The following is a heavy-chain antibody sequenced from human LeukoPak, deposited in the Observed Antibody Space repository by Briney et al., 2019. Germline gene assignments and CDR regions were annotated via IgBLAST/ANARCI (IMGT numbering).Heavy chain of an antibody. J-gene: IGHJ4*02. CDR3: ATADLYYDILTGYSPYPGFDY. Sequence: GGSLRLSCAASGFTFTTYPMSWVRQAPGKGLEWVSAISASGGGTYYADSVKGRFTISRDNAKNSLYLQMNSLRAEDTAVYYCATADLYYDILTGYSPYPGFDYWGQGTLVTVSS. D-gene: IGHD3-9*01. CDR1: GFTFTTYP. V-gene: IGHV3-23*01. CDR2: ISASGGGT.